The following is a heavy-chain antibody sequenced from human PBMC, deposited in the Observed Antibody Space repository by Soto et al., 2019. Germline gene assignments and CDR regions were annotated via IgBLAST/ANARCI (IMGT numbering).Heavy chain of an antibody. V-gene: IGHV1-18*01. CDR1: GYTFTSYG. Sequence: ASVKVSCKASGYTFTSYGINWVRQAPGQGLEWMGWISGYNGNTKYAQKFQGRVTMTTDTSTSTAYMELRSLRSDDTALYYCARDGIAARPTHDYWGQGTLVTVSS. J-gene: IGHJ4*02. CDR3: ARDGIAARPTHDY. D-gene: IGHD6-6*01. CDR2: ISGYNGNT.